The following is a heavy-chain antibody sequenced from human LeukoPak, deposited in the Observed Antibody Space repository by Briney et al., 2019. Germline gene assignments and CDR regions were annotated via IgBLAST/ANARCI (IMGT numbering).Heavy chain of an antibody. CDR2: IYYSGST. D-gene: IGHD3-9*01. V-gene: IGHV4-31*03. CDR1: GGSISSGGYY. Sequence: SETLSLTCTVSGGSISSGGYYWSWIHQHPGKGLEWIGYIYYSGSTDYNPSLKSRFTMSVDTSKNQFSLKLSSVTAADTAVYYCASADYDMAFDIWGQGTMVTVSS. CDR3: ASADYDMAFDI. J-gene: IGHJ3*02.